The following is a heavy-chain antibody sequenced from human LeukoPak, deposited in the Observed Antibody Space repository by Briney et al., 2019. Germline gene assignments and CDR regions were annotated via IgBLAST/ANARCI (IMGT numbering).Heavy chain of an antibody. CDR2: ISSSSSYI. J-gene: IGHJ4*02. V-gene: IGHV3-21*01. D-gene: IGHD3-9*01. CDR1: GFTFSSYS. CDR3: ARDTGEDYDILTGLGYFDY. Sequence: GGSLRLSCAASGFTFSSYSMNWVRQAPGKGLEWVSSISSSSSYIYYADSVKGRFTISRDNAKNSLYLQMNSLRAEDTAVYYCARDTGEDYDILTGLGYFDYWGQGTLVTVSS.